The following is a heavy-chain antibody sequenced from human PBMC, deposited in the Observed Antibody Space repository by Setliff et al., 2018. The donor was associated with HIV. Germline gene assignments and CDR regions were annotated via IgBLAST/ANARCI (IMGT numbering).Heavy chain of an antibody. CDR1: GFTFSSYW. CDR3: ARGPGYCSGGSCYSPYYFDY. D-gene: IGHD2-15*01. CDR2: IKQDGSEK. V-gene: IGHV3-7*01. Sequence: GESLKISCAASGFTFSSYWMSWVRQAPGKGLEWVANIKQDGSEKYYVDSVKGRFTISRDNAKNSLYLQMNSLRAEDTAVYYCARGPGYCSGGSCYSPYYFDYWGQGTLVTVSS. J-gene: IGHJ4*02.